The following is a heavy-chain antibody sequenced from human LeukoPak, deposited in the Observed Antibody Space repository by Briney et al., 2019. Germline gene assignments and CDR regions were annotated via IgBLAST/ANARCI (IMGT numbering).Heavy chain of an antibody. CDR2: INPNSRGT. Sequence: GASVKVSCKASGYTFTGYYMHWVRQAPGQGLEWKGWINPNSRGTNYAQKFQGRVTMTRDTSISTAYMELSRLRSDDTAVYYCARGPFVLPAAIAWFDPWGQGTLVTVSS. CDR1: GYTFTGYY. J-gene: IGHJ5*02. V-gene: IGHV1-2*02. D-gene: IGHD2-2*01. CDR3: ARGPFVLPAAIAWFDP.